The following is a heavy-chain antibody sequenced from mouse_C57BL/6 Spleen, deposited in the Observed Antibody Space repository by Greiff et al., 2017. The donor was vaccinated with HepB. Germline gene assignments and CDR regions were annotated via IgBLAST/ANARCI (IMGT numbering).Heavy chain of an antibody. Sequence: VQLQQSGAELVKPGASVKISCKASGYAFSSYWMNWVKQRPGKGLEWIGQIYPGDGDTNYNGKFKGKATLTADKSSSTAYMQLSSLTSEDSAVYFCARSRNSKDYAMDYWGQGTSITVSS. D-gene: IGHD2-5*01. CDR1: GYAFSSYW. CDR3: ARSRNSKDYAMDY. V-gene: IGHV1-80*01. CDR2: IYPGDGDT. J-gene: IGHJ4*01.